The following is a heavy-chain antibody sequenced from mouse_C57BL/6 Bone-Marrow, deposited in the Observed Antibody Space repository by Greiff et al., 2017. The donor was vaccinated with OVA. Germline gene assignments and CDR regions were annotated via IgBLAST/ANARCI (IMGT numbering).Heavy chain of an antibody. J-gene: IGHJ2*01. CDR2: ISDGGSYT. Sequence: EVMLVESGGGLVKPGGSLKLSCAASGFTFSSYAMSWVRQTPEKRLEWVATISDGGSYTYYPDNVKGRFTISRDNAKNTLYLQIMHLKTENTAIYNCERGLDYRSQSTTLTDSS. V-gene: IGHV5-4*03. CDR1: GFTFSSYA. CDR3: ERGLDY.